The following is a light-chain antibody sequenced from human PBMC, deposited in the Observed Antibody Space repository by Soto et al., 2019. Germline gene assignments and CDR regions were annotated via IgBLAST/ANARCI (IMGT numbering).Light chain of an antibody. J-gene: IGKJ4*01. CDR1: QSVSSDY. V-gene: IGKV3-20*01. Sequence: EIVLTQSPGTLSLSPGDRVTLSCRASQSVSSDYLAWFQQKPGQAPRLLIYDASRRATGIPDRFSGSGSGTDVALTIARRGPEDFGVYYCQQYGSSAFSFGGGTEVEIK. CDR2: DAS. CDR3: QQYGSSAFS.